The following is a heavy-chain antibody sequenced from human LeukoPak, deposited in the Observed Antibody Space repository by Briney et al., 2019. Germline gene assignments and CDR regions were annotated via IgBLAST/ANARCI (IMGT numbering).Heavy chain of an antibody. CDR2: MYYSGST. CDR3: ARHHSGSAVYFQH. V-gene: IGHV4-39*01. J-gene: IGHJ1*01. Sequence: SSGTLSLTCTVSGGSISSSSYYWGWVRQPPGKGLEWVGSMYYSGSTYYSPSLKSRVTISVDTSKNQFSLKLGSVTAADTAVYYCARHHSGSAVYFQHWGQGTLVTVSS. D-gene: IGHD6-19*01. CDR1: GGSISSSSYY.